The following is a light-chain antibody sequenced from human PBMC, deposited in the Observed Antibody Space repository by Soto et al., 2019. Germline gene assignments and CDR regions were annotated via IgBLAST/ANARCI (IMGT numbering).Light chain of an antibody. CDR2: AAS. CDR3: QPTDSFPRT. V-gene: IGKV1-39*01. CDR1: QSISSY. Sequence: EIQMTQSPSSLSASVGDRFTITCMASQSISSYLNWYQHKPGKAPKLLIYAASSLQTGVTSRFSGSRSGTDFALTISSLQRDDFATYYCQPTDSFPRTFGPGTKVDIK. J-gene: IGKJ1*01.